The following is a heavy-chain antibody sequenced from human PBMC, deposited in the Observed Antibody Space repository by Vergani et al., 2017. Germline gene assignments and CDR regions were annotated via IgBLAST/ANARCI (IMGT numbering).Heavy chain of an antibody. V-gene: IGHV4-39*01. CDR2: IYYSGST. J-gene: IGHJ4*02. CDR3: ARLLGSSSGGDY. CDR1: GGSISSSSYY. D-gene: IGHD6-6*01. Sequence: QLQLQESGPGLVKPSETLSLTCTVSGGSISSSSYYWGWIRQPPGKGLEWIGRIYYSGSTYYNPSLKSRVTISVDTSKNQFSLKMSSVTAADTAVYYCARLLGSSSGGDYWGQGTLVTVSS.